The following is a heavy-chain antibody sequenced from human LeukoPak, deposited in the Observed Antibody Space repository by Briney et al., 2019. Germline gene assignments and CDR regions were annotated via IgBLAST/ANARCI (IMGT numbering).Heavy chain of an antibody. CDR1: GFTVSSYG. CDR2: IWYDGSNK. Sequence: GGSLRLSCAASGFTVSSYGMHWVRQTPGKGLEWVAVIWYDGSNKYYADSVKGRFTISRDNSKNTLYLQMNSLRAEDTAVYYCARRNYYDSSGYLIDYWGQGTLVTVSS. V-gene: IGHV3-33*01. J-gene: IGHJ4*02. CDR3: ARRNYYDSSGYLIDY. D-gene: IGHD3-22*01.